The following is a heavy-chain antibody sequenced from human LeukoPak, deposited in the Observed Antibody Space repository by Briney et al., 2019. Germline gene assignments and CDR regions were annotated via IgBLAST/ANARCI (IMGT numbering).Heavy chain of an antibody. V-gene: IGHV3-66*01. J-gene: IGHJ5*02. D-gene: IGHD3-10*01. Sequence: GGSLRLSCAASGFTVSSNYMSWVRQAPGKGLEWVSVIYSGGSTYYADSVKGRFTISRDNSKNTLYLQMNSLRAEDTAVYYCARGGNYYSSGSYYDNWFDPWGQGTLVTVSS. CDR2: IYSGGST. CDR1: GFTVSSNY. CDR3: ARGGNYYSSGSYYDNWFDP.